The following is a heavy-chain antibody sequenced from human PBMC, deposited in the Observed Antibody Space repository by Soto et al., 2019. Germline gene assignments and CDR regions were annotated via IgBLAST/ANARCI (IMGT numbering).Heavy chain of an antibody. J-gene: IGHJ4*02. CDR2: VQYNGNT. Sequence: QVQLQESGPRLVKPSETLSLTCTVSGGSISANYWSWIRQTPGKGLECIGYVQYNGNTNYNPTLKSRVRISIDTSTNQFSLRLNSVSAADTAVYYCARDGSGVDFWDGPYYFDHWGQGTLVTVSS. V-gene: IGHV4-59*01. CDR3: ARDGSGVDFWDGPYYFDH. CDR1: GGSISANY. D-gene: IGHD3-3*01.